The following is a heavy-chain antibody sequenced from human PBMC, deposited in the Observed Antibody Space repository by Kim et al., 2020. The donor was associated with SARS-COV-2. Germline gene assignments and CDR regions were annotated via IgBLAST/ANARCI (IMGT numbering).Heavy chain of an antibody. CDR3: AREGSIAARPGAFDI. V-gene: IGHV4-59*01. Sequence: PSHKSRVTISVDTSKNQFSLKLSSVTAADTAVYYCAREGSIAARPGAFDIWGQGTMVTVSS. J-gene: IGHJ3*02. D-gene: IGHD6-6*01.